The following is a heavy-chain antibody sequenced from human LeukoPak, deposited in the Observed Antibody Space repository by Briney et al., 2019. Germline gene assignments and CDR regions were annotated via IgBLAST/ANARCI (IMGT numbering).Heavy chain of an antibody. D-gene: IGHD2-2*02. CDR2: IRYDGSNK. Sequence: PGGSLRLSCAASGFTFSSYGMHWVRQAPGKGLEWVAFIRYDGSNKYYADSVKGRFTISRDNSKNTLYLQMNSLRAEDTAVYYCATLNSPSSSSTSCYTWESGSYLFGDCNYWGQGTLVTVSS. CDR1: GFTFSSYG. CDR3: ATLNSPSSSSTSCYTWESGSYLFGDCNY. J-gene: IGHJ4*02. V-gene: IGHV3-30*02.